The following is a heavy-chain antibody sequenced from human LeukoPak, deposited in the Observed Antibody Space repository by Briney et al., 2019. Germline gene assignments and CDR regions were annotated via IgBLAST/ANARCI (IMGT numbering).Heavy chain of an antibody. J-gene: IGHJ6*02. V-gene: IGHV4-59*08. CDR1: GGSISSYY. Sequence: PSETLSLTCTVSGGSISSYYWSWIRQPPGKGLEWIGYIYYSGSTNYNPSLKSRVTISVDTSKNQFSLKLSSVTAADTAVYYCARQMAPAAIGPLYYYYYYGMDVWGQGTTVTVSS. CDR2: IYYSGST. D-gene: IGHD2-2*02. CDR3: ARQMAPAAIGPLYYYYYYGMDV.